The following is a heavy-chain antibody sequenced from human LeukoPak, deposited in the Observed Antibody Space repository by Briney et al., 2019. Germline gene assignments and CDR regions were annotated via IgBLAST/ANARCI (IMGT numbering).Heavy chain of an antibody. V-gene: IGHV3-48*03. Sequence: GGSLRLSCAASGFTLSSYEMNWVRQAPGKGLEWVSYISSSGSTIYSADSVKGRFTISRDNAKNSLYLQMNSLRAEDTAVYYCAREGDYGDSDYWGQGTLVTVSS. CDR3: AREGDYGDSDY. D-gene: IGHD4-17*01. CDR1: GFTLSSYE. CDR2: ISSSGSTI. J-gene: IGHJ4*02.